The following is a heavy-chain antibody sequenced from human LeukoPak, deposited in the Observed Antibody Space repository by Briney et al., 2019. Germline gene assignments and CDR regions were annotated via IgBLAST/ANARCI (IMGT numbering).Heavy chain of an antibody. CDR2: IWYDGSSK. J-gene: IGHJ4*02. CDR1: GFTFRNYV. Sequence: GGSLRLSCAASGFTFRNYVIHWVRQAPGRGLEWVAFIWYDGSSKYYADSVKGRFTISRDNSWNTVYLQMNSLRAEDTAVYYCARDHPLDSDFFDYWGQGTLVTVSS. CDR3: ARDHPLDSDFFDY. V-gene: IGHV3-33*08. D-gene: IGHD4-11*01.